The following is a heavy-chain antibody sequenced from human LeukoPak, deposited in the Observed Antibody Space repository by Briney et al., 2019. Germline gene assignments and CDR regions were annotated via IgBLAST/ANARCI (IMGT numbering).Heavy chain of an antibody. V-gene: IGHV3-48*01. CDR2: IISSGSSSTI. CDR1: GFTFSSYS. Sequence: GGSLRLSCAASGFTFSSYSMNWVRQAPGKGLEWVSYIISSGSSSTIYYADFVKGRFTVSRDNSKSTFHLQMNSLRAEDTAVYFCAKDYSDSRVADVFLEYWGQGTLVTVSS. D-gene: IGHD2-21*01. CDR3: AKDYSDSRVADVFLEY. J-gene: IGHJ4*02.